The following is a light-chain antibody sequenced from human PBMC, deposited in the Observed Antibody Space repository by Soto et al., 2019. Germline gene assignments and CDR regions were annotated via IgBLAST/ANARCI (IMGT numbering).Light chain of an antibody. CDR1: SSDVGSYNL. J-gene: IGLJ1*01. Sequence: QSALTKPAYVSGSPGQSITISCNGTSSDVGSYNLVSWYQQHPGKAPKLMIYEGSKRPSGVSNRFSGSKSGNTASLTISGLQAEDEADYYCCSYAGSSTLCVFGTGTKVTVL. V-gene: IGLV2-23*01. CDR3: CSYAGSSTLCV. CDR2: EGS.